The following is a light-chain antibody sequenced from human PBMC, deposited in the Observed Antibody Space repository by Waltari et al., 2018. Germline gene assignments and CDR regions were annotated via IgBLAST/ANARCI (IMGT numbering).Light chain of an antibody. Sequence: QSVLTQPPSVSAAPGRKVTISCPSSPSTIRHNSASCYHQLPGTAPKLLIYDNNKRPSGIPDRFSGSNSGTSATLGITGLQTGDEADYYCATWDGSLSVVLFGGGTKVTVL. CDR1: PSTIRHNS. V-gene: IGLV1-51*01. CDR2: DNN. CDR3: ATWDGSLSVVL. J-gene: IGLJ2*01.